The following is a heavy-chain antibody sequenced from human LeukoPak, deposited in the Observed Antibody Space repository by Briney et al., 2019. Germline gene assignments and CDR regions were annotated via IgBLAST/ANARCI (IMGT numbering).Heavy chain of an antibody. Sequence: GGSLRLSCAASGFTFSSYAMSWVRQAPGKGLEWVSAISRSGGSTYYADSVKGRFTISRDNSKNTLYLQMNSLRAEDTAVYYCARVFGAGYSDYWGQGTLVTVSS. J-gene: IGHJ4*02. CDR1: GFTFSSYA. V-gene: IGHV3-23*01. D-gene: IGHD4/OR15-4a*01. CDR2: ISRSGGST. CDR3: ARVFGAGYSDY.